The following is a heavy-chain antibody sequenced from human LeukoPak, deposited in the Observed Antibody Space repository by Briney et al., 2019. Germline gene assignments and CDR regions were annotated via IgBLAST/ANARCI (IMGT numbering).Heavy chain of an antibody. D-gene: IGHD2-15*01. CDR2: IKQDGSEK. Sequence: HPGGSLRLSCAASEFTFSRYWMCWVRQAPGKGLEWVADIKQDGSEKYYVDSVKGRFTISRQNAKNSLFLQMNSLRAEDTAVYYCARHRSGGSQDDAFDIWGQGTMVTVSS. J-gene: IGHJ3*02. CDR3: ARHRSGGSQDDAFDI. V-gene: IGHV3-7*01. CDR1: EFTFSRYW.